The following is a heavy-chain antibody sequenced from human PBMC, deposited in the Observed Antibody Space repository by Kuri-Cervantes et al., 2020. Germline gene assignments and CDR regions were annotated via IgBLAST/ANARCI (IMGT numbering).Heavy chain of an antibody. CDR1: GGSISSYY. J-gene: IGHJ4*02. D-gene: IGHD4-11*01. CDR3: ARHSSMTTVLFDY. V-gene: IGHV4-59*08. Sequence: GSLRLSCTVSGGSISSYYWSWIRQPPGKGLEWIGYIYYSGSTNYNPSLTSRVTISVDTSKNQFSLKLTSVTAADMAVYYCARHSSMTTVLFDYWGQGTLVTVSS. CDR2: IYYSGST.